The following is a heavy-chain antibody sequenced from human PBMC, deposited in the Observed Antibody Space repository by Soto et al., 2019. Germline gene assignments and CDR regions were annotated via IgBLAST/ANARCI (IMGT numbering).Heavy chain of an antibody. CDR3: AKEKAAPGGAFDI. Sequence: EVQLLESGGGLVQPGGSLRLSCAASGFTFSSYAMSWVRQAPGKGLEWVSAISSGGGNTYYADSVKGRFTISRDNSKNTLYLQMNSLRAEDTDVYYCAKEKAAPGGAFDIWGQGTMVTVSS. J-gene: IGHJ3*02. CDR1: GFTFSSYA. CDR2: ISSGGGNT. V-gene: IGHV3-23*01. D-gene: IGHD6-13*01.